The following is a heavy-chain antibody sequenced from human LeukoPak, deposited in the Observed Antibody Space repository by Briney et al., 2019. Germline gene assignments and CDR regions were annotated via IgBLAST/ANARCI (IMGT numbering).Heavy chain of an antibody. V-gene: IGHV3-23*01. Sequence: GGSLRLSCVVSGFTFSSFAMSWVRQAPGKGLEWVSSISDSGGSTHYAESVRGRFSLSRDNFEKTLYLQMNRLRAEDTAVYYCAKGKINHDGAFDIWGQGTRVIVAS. CDR2: ISDSGGST. D-gene: IGHD1-14*01. CDR1: GFTFSSFA. J-gene: IGHJ3*02. CDR3: AKGKINHDGAFDI.